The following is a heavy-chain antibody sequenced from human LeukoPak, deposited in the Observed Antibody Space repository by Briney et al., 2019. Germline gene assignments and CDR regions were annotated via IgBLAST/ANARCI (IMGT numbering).Heavy chain of an antibody. CDR3: ARDHLTLGPLRYFDWLLDTKYGMDV. CDR1: GFTFSSYA. V-gene: IGHV3-30-3*01. CDR2: ISYDGSNK. J-gene: IGHJ6*02. Sequence: GGSLRLSCAASGFTFSSYAMHWVRQAPGKGLEWVAVISYDGSNKYYADSVKGRFTISRDNSKNTLYLQMNSLRAEDTAVYYCARDHLTLGPLRYFDWLLDTKYGMDVWGQGTTVTVSS. D-gene: IGHD3-9*01.